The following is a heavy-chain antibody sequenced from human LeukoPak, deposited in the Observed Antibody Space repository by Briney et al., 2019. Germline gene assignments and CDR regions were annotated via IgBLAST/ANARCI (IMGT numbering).Heavy chain of an antibody. CDR2: IIPILGIA. D-gene: IGHD6-19*01. CDR1: GGTFSSYT. J-gene: IGHJ4*02. Sequence: SVKVSCKASGGTFSSYTISWVRQAPGQGLEWMGRIIPILGIANYARKFQGRVTITADKSTSTAYMELSSLRSEDTAVYYCARERSSGWYDYWGQGTLVTVSS. V-gene: IGHV1-69*04. CDR3: ARERSSGWYDY.